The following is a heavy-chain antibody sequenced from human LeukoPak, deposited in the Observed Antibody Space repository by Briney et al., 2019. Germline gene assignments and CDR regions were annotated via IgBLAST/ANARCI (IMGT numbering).Heavy chain of an antibody. CDR1: GFTFSSYW. V-gene: IGHV3-7*01. Sequence: PGGSLRLSCAASGFTFSSYWMSWVRQAPGKGLEWVANIKQDGSEKYYVDSVKGRFTISRDNAKNSLYLQMNSLRAEDTAVYYCARELSHYIRGDAFDIWGQGTMVTVSS. CDR2: IKQDGSEK. J-gene: IGHJ3*02. D-gene: IGHD3-10*01. CDR3: ARELSHYIRGDAFDI.